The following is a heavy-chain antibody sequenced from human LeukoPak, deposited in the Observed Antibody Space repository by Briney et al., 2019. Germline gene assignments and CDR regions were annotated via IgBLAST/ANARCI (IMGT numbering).Heavy chain of an antibody. CDR1: GGSISSSSYY. CDR2: IYYSGST. CDR3: ARAYYYDSSGSVEDY. D-gene: IGHD3-22*01. Sequence: PSETLSLTCTVSGGSISSSSYYWGWIRQPPGKGLEWIGSIYYSGSTYYTPSLKSRVTISVDTSKNQFSLKLSSVTAADTAVYYCARAYYYDSSGSVEDYWGQGTLVTVSS. J-gene: IGHJ4*02. V-gene: IGHV4-39*01.